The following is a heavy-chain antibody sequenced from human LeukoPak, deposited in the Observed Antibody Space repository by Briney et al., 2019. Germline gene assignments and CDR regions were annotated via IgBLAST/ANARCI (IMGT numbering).Heavy chain of an antibody. CDR2: MNPNSGST. CDR3: ARGLYCSSTSCYYWFDP. V-gene: IGHV1-2*06. D-gene: IGHD2-2*01. J-gene: IGHJ5*02. Sequence: GASVKVSCXASGYTFTGYYMHWVRQAPGQGLEWMGRMNPNSGSTNYAQKFQGRVTMTRDASISTAYMELSRLRSDDTAVYYCARGLYCSSTSCYYWFDPWGQGTLVTVSS. CDR1: GYTFTGYY.